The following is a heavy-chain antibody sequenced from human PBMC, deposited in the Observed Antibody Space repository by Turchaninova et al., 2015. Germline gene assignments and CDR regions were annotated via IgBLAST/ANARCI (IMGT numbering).Heavy chain of an antibody. D-gene: IGHD1-1*01. Sequence: QVQLQQWGAGLLNPSETPFTTFAVYGVAFSVYYGSWNRQPPGKGLEWIGEINHSGSTNYNPSLKSRVTISVDTSKNQFSLKLSSVTAADTAVYYCASDSPRTGKGGWGQGTLVTVSS. CDR3: ASDSPRTGKGG. V-gene: IGHV4-34*01. J-gene: IGHJ4*02. CDR2: INHSGST. CDR1: GVAFSVYY.